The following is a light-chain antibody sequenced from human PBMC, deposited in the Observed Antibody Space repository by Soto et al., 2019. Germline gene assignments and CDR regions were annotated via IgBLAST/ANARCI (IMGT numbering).Light chain of an antibody. Sequence: QSVLTRPASVSGSPGQSITISCTGTSSDVGGYNYVSWYQHHPGKAPKLMIYDVSNRPSGVSNRFSGSKSGNMASLTISGLQPEDEADYYCSSYTTSNTRQIVFGTGTKVTVL. CDR2: DVS. CDR3: SSYTTSNTRQIV. CDR1: SSDVGGYNY. J-gene: IGLJ1*01. V-gene: IGLV2-14*03.